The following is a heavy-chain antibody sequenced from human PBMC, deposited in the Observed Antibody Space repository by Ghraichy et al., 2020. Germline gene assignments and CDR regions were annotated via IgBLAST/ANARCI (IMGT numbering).Heavy chain of an antibody. Sequence: SETLSLTCAVSGGSISSSNWWSWVRQPPGKGLEWIGEIYHSGSTNYNPSLKSRVTISVDKSKNQFSLKLSSVTAADTAVYYCARVLYCSSTSCRPPGFDPWGQGTLVTVSS. CDR3: ARVLYCSSTSCRPPGFDP. D-gene: IGHD2-2*01. J-gene: IGHJ5*02. V-gene: IGHV4-4*02. CDR2: IYHSGST. CDR1: GGSISSSNW.